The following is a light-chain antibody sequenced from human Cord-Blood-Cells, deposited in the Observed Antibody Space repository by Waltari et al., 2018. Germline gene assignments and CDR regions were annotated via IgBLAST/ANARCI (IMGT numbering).Light chain of an antibody. CDR3: QQYNSYSVT. CDR1: QSISSW. J-gene: IGKJ4*01. V-gene: IGKV1-5*03. Sequence: DIQMTQSPSILSASVGDRVPLTCRARQSISSWLAWYQQKPGKAPKRLIYKASSLESWVPSRFSGSGSGTECSLTSSSLLPYDFSTYYCQQYNSYSVTFGGGTKVEIK. CDR2: KAS.